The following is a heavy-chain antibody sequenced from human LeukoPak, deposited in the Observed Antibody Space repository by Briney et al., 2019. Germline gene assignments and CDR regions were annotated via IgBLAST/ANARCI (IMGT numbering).Heavy chain of an antibody. D-gene: IGHD4-17*01. Sequence: PGGSLRLSCAASGFTFSSYAMHWVRQAPGKGLEYVSGISSNGGNTYYANSVKGRFTISRDNSKNTLYLQMNSLRAEDTAVYYCAKRGTVTTFGHCDYWGQGTLVTVSS. CDR3: AKRGTVTTFGHCDY. CDR1: GFTFSSYA. J-gene: IGHJ4*02. V-gene: IGHV3-64*01. CDR2: ISSNGGNT.